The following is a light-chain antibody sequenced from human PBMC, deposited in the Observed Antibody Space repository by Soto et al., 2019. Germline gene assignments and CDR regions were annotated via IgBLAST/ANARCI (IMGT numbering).Light chain of an antibody. CDR3: QQYGSSPPIFT. J-gene: IGKJ3*01. CDR2: GAS. V-gene: IGKV3-20*01. CDR1: QSVSSSY. Sequence: EIVLTQSPGTLSLSPGERATLSCRASQSVSSSYLAWYQQKPGQAPRLLIYGASSRATGIPDRFSGSVSGTDFTLTISRLEPEDFAVYYSQQYGSSPPIFTFGPGTKVDIK.